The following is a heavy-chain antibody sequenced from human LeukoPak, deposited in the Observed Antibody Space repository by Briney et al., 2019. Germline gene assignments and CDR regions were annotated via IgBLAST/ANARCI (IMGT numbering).Heavy chain of an antibody. CDR3: ARDHGDSNYGRDWFDP. V-gene: IGHV4-59*01. J-gene: IGHJ5*02. Sequence: PSETLSLTCTVSGGSISSYYWSWIRQPPGKGLEWIGYIYYSGSTNYNPSLKSRVTISVDTSENQFSLKLSSVTAADTAVYYCARDHGDSNYGRDWFDPWGQGTLVTVSS. CDR2: IYYSGST. D-gene: IGHD4-11*01. CDR1: GGSISSYY.